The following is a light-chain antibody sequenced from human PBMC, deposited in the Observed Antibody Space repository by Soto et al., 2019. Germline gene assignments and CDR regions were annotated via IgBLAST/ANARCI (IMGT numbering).Light chain of an antibody. CDR1: SSNIGSNP. J-gene: IGLJ2*01. V-gene: IGLV1-44*01. Sequence: QSVLTQPPSASGTPGQRVTISCSGSSSNIGSNPINWYHQLPGTTPKLLIYGNDQRPSGVPDRFSASKSGTSGSLAISGLQSEDEADYYCAAWDDSLNAIVFGEGTKLTVL. CDR3: AAWDDSLNAIV. CDR2: GND.